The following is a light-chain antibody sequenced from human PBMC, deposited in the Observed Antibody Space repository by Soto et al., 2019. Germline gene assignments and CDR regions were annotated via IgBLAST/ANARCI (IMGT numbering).Light chain of an antibody. Sequence: QAVVPQPPSVSGAPGQRVTISCTGSSSNIGAGYDVHWYQQLPGTAPKLLIYGNSNRPSGVPDRFSGSKSGTSASLAITGLQAEDEADYYCQSYDSSLSGFDVFGTGTKVTVL. J-gene: IGLJ1*01. V-gene: IGLV1-40*01. CDR3: QSYDSSLSGFDV. CDR1: SSNIGAGYD. CDR2: GNS.